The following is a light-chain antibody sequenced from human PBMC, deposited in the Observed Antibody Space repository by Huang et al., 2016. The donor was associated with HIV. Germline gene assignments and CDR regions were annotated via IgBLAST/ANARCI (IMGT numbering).Light chain of an antibody. Sequence: DIQMTQSPSTLSASVGDRVTISCRASARFSSWLAWYQQKPGKAPKLLIYTTSRLQSGVPSRFSGSGSGAEFTLTISSLQPDDFATYYGLQYNSFPWTFGQGTTVEI. J-gene: IGKJ1*01. V-gene: IGKV1-5*03. CDR3: LQYNSFPWT. CDR1: ARFSSW. CDR2: TTS.